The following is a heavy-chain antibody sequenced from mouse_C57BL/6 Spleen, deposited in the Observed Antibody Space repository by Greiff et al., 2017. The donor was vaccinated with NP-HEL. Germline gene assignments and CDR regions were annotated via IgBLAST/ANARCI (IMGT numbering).Heavy chain of an antibody. CDR1: GYTFTSYW. J-gene: IGHJ3*01. Sequence: QVQLQQPGAELVRPGTSVKLSCKASGYTFTSYWMHWVKQRPGQGLEWIGVIDPSDSYTNYNQKFKGKATLTVDTSSSTAYMQLSSLTSEDSAVYYCANYYGSSGFGYWGQGTLVTVSA. CDR2: IDPSDSYT. V-gene: IGHV1-59*01. D-gene: IGHD1-1*01. CDR3: ANYYGSSGFGY.